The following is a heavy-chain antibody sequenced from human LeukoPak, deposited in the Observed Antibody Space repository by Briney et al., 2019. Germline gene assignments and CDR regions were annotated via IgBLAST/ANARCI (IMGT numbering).Heavy chain of an antibody. D-gene: IGHD2-21*01. Sequence: PGGSLRLSCAASGFTFSSYAMTWVRQAPGKGLEWVSAISGSGGLTYYADSVKGRLTISRDNSKSTLYLQMNSLRAEDTAVYYCAKDRRYSAFDIWGRGTMVTVSS. CDR2: ISGSGGLT. CDR3: AKDRRYSAFDI. V-gene: IGHV3-23*01. J-gene: IGHJ3*02. CDR1: GFTFSSYA.